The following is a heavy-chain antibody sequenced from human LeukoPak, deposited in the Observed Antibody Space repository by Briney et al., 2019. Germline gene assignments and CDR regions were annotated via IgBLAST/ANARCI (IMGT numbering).Heavy chain of an antibody. J-gene: IGHJ4*02. CDR1: GFTFSSYA. D-gene: IGHD4-17*01. CDR3: ARDIVHGDYVSGY. V-gene: IGHV3-23*01. Sequence: PGGSLRLSCAASGFTFSSYAMSWVRQAPGKGLEWVSAISGSGGSTYYADSVKGRFTISRGNSKNTLYLQMNSLRVDDTAVYYCARDIVHGDYVSGYWGQGTLVTVSS. CDR2: ISGSGGST.